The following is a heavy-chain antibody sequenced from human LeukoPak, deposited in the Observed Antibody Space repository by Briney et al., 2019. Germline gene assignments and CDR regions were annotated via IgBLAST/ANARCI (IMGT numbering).Heavy chain of an antibody. J-gene: IGHJ6*02. V-gene: IGHV1-2*02. D-gene: IGHD4-17*01. CDR1: GYTFTGYY. Sequence: ASVKVSCKASGYTFTGYYMHWVRQAPGQGLEWMGWINPNSGGTNYAQKFQGRVTMTRDTSISTAYMELSRLRSDDTAVYYCARVHGDYENHYYYGTDVWGQGTTVTVSS. CDR2: INPNSGGT. CDR3: ARVHGDYENHYYYGTDV.